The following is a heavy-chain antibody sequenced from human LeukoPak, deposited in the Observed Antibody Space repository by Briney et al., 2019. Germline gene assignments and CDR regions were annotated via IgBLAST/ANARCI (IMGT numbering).Heavy chain of an antibody. J-gene: IGHJ4*02. V-gene: IGHV4-59*01. Sequence: SETLSLTCSVSGGSIRNYYWSWIRQPSGKGLEWIGFTFYSGSTNYNPSLKNRVTISVDTSKNQFSLKLTSVTAADTAMYYCAREGSGDRYFDFWGQGTLVAVFS. CDR3: AREGSGDRYFDF. CDR2: TFYSGST. CDR1: GGSIRNYY. D-gene: IGHD7-27*01.